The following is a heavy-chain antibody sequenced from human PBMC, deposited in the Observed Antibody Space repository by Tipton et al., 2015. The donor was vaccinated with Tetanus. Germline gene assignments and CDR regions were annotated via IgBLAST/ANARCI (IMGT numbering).Heavy chain of an antibody. CDR1: GYTFTGYY. CDR2: IDPNSGGT. V-gene: IGHV1-2*02. D-gene: IGHD3-22*01. J-gene: IGHJ6*02. Sequence: QLVQSGAEVKKPGASLKVPCKASGYTFTGYYLYWVRQAPGQGLEWMGWIDPNSGGTVYAQKFQGRVTMTRDTSISTAYMELRSLRSDDTAVYYCARDRGDYIYYGMDVWGPGTTVTVS. CDR3: ARDRGDYIYYGMDV.